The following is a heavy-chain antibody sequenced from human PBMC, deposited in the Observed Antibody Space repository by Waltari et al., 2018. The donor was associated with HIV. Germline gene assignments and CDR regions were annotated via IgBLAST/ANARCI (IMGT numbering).Heavy chain of an antibody. D-gene: IGHD3-16*01. V-gene: IGHV4-39*01. J-gene: IGHJ4*02. CDR1: VAPIRSSSYY. Sequence: QLHLQESGPGLVNPSATLSLTCSVSVAPIRSSSYYWAWSRQPPGKGLEWIGAIYYSGTAYYNPSAKSRVSASLDASKTELSLKLTSVTATDTALYYCARLRFHSLYYFDSWGPGILVTVSS. CDR3: ARLRFHSLYYFDS. CDR2: IYYSGTA.